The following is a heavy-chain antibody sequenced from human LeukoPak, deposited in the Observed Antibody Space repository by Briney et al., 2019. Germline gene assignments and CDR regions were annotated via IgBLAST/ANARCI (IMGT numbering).Heavy chain of an antibody. D-gene: IGHD3-10*01. V-gene: IGHV2-70*04. Sequence: SGPALVKPTQTLTLTCTFSGFSLSTSGMRVSWIRQPPGKALEWLARIDWDDDKFYRTSLKTRLTIFKAASKNQVVLKMTNMDPVDTATYYCARMGWGGGVYYFDYWGQGTLVTVSS. CDR3: ARMGWGGGVYYFDY. CDR2: IDWDDDK. J-gene: IGHJ4*02. CDR1: GFSLSTSGMR.